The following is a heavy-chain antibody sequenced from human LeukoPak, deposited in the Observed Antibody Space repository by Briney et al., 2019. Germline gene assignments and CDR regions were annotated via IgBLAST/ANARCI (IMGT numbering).Heavy chain of an antibody. CDR3: ATSYGSGSYYDHYYYGMDV. V-gene: IGHV3-21*01. CDR2: ISSSSTNI. D-gene: IGHD3-10*01. CDR1: TFTFSDYS. J-gene: IGHJ6*02. Sequence: GGSLRLSCAASTFTFSDYSMNWVRQVPGKGLEWVSSISSSSTNIFYADSVRGRFTISRDNAKRSLYLQMNSLRAEDTAVYYCATSYGSGSYYDHYYYGMDVWGQGTTVIVSS.